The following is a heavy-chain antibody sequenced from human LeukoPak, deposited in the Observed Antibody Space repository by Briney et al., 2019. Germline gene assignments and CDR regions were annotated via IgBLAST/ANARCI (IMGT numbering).Heavy chain of an antibody. J-gene: IGHJ6*03. CDR1: GGSISSGSYY. CDR2: IYTSGST. D-gene: IGHD4-11*01. CDR3: ARDGSNDPWGYYYMDV. V-gene: IGHV4-61*02. Sequence: TTSETLSLTCTVSGGSISSGSYYWSWIRQPAGKGLEWIGRIYTSGSTNYNPSLKSRVTISVDTSKNQFSLKLSSVTAADTAVYYCARDGSNDPWGYYYMDVWGKGTTVTVSS.